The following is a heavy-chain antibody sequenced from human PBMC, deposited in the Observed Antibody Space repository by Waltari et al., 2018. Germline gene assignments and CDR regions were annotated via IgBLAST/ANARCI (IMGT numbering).Heavy chain of an antibody. Sequence: DVQLVEYGGGLVKPGGSLRLCCGASVFDFSIYGMNWVRQSPGKGLEWVTLVSGTTSYRYYADSVKGRFTVSRDNAKTTVYLQMDNLRVEDTAVYYCARGVFDSWGQGTLVTVSS. J-gene: IGHJ5*01. V-gene: IGHV3-21*01. CDR2: VSGTTSYR. CDR1: VFDFSIYG. CDR3: ARGVFDS.